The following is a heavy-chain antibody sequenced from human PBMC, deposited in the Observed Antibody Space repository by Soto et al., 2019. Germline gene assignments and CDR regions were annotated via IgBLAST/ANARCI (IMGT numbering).Heavy chain of an antibody. V-gene: IGHV4-30-4*01. D-gene: IGHD6-19*01. J-gene: IGHJ4*02. CDR3: ARDDNSSGFDY. CDR2: IYYSGST. Sequence: PSETLSLTCTVSGGSISSGDHYWSWIRQPPGKGLEWIGYIYYSGSTYYNPSLKSRVTISVDTSKNQFSLKLSSVTAADTAVYYCARDDNSSGFDYWGQGTLVTVS. CDR1: GGSISSGDHY.